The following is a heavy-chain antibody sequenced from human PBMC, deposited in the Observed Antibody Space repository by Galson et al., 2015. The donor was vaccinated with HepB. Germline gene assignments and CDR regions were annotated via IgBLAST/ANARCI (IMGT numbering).Heavy chain of an antibody. Sequence: SLRLSCAASGFTFSNYAMSWVRQAPGKGLEWVSAISTSGRSTYYADSVKGRFTISRDNSKSTLFLQMNGLRAEDAAVYYCANAKVVPTALGSFDYWGQGTLVTVSS. V-gene: IGHV3-23*01. J-gene: IGHJ4*02. CDR1: GFTFSNYA. D-gene: IGHD2-2*01. CDR3: ANAKVVPTALGSFDY. CDR2: ISTSGRST.